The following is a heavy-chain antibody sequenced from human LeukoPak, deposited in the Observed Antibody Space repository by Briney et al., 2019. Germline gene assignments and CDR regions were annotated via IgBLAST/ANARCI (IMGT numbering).Heavy chain of an antibody. D-gene: IGHD3-10*01. V-gene: IGHV4-30-2*01. Sequence: SETLSLTCAVSGGSISSGGYSWSWIRQPPGKGLEWIGYIYHSGSTYYNPSLKSRVTISVDRSKNQFSLKLSSVTAADTAVYYCARDRSRYYYGSGSYYGASVYWGQGTLVTVSS. CDR2: IYHSGST. CDR1: GGSISSGGYS. CDR3: ARDRSRYYYGSGSYYGASVY. J-gene: IGHJ4*02.